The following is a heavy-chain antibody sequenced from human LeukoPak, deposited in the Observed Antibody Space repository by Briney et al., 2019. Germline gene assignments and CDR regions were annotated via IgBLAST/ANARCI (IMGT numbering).Heavy chain of an antibody. V-gene: IGHV4-59*01. D-gene: IGHD5-12*01. CDR3: ARSAEWLRNAFDI. Sequence: TSETLSLTCTVSGASTSHFYWNWIRQPPGKGLEWIGYMHNSGSSKHSPSLKSRVTISIDTSKNQFSLQLTSVTAADTAIYYCARSAEWLRNAFDIWGQGTMVGVSS. CDR2: MHNSGSS. J-gene: IGHJ3*02. CDR1: GASTSHFY.